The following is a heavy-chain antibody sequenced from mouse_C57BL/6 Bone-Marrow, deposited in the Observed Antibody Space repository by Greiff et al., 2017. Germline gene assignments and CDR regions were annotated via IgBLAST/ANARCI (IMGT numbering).Heavy chain of an antibody. CDR3: AREDYGSDN. CDR2: ISYDGSN. V-gene: IGHV3-6*02. Sequence: EVKLLESGPGLVKPSQSLSLTCSVTGYSITSGYYWNWIRQFPGNKLEWMGSISYDGSNNYNPSLKNRISITRDTSKNQFFLKLNPVTTEDTATYYCAREDYGSDNWGQGTTLTVSS. CDR1: GYSITSGYY. D-gene: IGHD1-1*01. J-gene: IGHJ2*01.